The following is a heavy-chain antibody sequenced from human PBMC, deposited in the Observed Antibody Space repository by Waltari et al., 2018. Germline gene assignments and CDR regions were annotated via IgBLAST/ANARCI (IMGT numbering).Heavy chain of an antibody. Sequence: QLQLQESGPGLVKPSETLSLTCTVSGGSISSSSYYWGWIRQPPGKGLEWIGSIYYSGSTYYNPSLKSRVTISVDTSKNQFSLKLSSVTAADTAVYYCAREVRLAYCGGDCFLWGQGTLVTVSS. CDR1: GGSISSSSYY. CDR3: AREVRLAYCGGDCFL. D-gene: IGHD2-21*01. J-gene: IGHJ4*02. V-gene: IGHV4-39*07. CDR2: IYYSGST.